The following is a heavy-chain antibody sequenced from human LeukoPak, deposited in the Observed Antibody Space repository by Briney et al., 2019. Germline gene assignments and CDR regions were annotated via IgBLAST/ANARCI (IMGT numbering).Heavy chain of an antibody. V-gene: IGHV3-21*01. J-gene: IGHJ4*02. CDR2: TSGGSSYI. D-gene: IGHD5-12*01. CDR1: GFSFSSYS. Sequence: GGSLRLSCAASGFSFSSYSMNWVRQAPGKGLEWVSSTSGGSSYIYYADSVKGRFTISRDNAKNSLFLQMNSLRAEDTAVYYCARGGYPRGPLDYWGQGTLVTASS. CDR3: ARGGYPRGPLDY.